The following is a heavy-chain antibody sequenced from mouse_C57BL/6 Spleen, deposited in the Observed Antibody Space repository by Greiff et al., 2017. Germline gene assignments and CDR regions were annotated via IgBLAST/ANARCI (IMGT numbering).Heavy chain of an antibody. CDR3: AREDDSNCFDY. Sequence: ESGPGLVNPSQSLSLTCSVTGYSITSGYYWNWIRQFPGNKLEWMGDISYDGSNNYNPSLKNRISITRDTSENQFFLKLNSVTTEDTATYYGAREDDSNCFDYWGQGTTLTVSS. CDR1: GYSITSGYY. D-gene: IGHD2-5*01. V-gene: IGHV3-6*01. J-gene: IGHJ2*01. CDR2: ISYDGSN.